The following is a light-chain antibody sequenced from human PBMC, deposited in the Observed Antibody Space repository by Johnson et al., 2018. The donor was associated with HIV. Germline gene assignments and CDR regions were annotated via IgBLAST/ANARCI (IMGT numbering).Light chain of an antibody. CDR2: DNN. J-gene: IGLJ1*01. CDR1: NSNIGNNY. CDR3: GTWDSSLSALDV. V-gene: IGLV1-51*01. Sequence: QSVLTQPPSVSAAPGQKVTISCSGSNSNIGNNYVSWYQQLPGTAPKLLIYDNNKRPSGIPDRFSGSKSGTSATLGITGLQTGDEADYYCGTWDSSLSALDVFGTGTKVTVL.